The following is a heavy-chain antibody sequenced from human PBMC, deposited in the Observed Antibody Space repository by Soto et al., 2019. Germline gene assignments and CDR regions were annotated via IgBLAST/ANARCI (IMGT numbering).Heavy chain of an antibody. J-gene: IGHJ4*02. CDR3: ALRRLSGSMSEFDY. Sequence: QITLKESGPTLVKPTQTLTLTCTFSGFSLSTSGVGVGWIRQPPGKALEWLALIYWDDDKRYSPSLKSRLTITKDTAKNQVVLTMTTMDPVDTATYYCALRRLSGSMSEFDYWGQGTLVTVSS. CDR1: GFSLSTSGVG. V-gene: IGHV2-5*02. CDR2: IYWDDDK. D-gene: IGHD5-12*01.